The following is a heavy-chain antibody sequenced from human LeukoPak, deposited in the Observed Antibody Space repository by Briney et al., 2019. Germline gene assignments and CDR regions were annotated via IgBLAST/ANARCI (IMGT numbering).Heavy chain of an antibody. CDR2: IYYSGST. CDR3: ARGAATPSF. V-gene: IGHV4-59*01. Sequence: SETLSLTCNVSGGSINSYYWSWIRQPPGKGLEWIGYIYYSGSTNYNPSLKSRVTISVDTSKNQFSLKLSSVTAADTAVYYCARGAATPSFWGQGTLVTVSS. D-gene: IGHD2-15*01. J-gene: IGHJ4*02. CDR1: GGSINSYY.